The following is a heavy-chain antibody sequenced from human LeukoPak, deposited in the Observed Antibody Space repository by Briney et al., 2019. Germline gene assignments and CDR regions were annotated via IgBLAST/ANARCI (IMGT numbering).Heavy chain of an antibody. Sequence: SETLSLTCTVSGGSISSYYWSWIRQPPGKGLEWIGYIYYSGSTNYNPSLKSRVTISVDTSKNQFSLKLSSVTAADTAVYYCARAVSDYYDSSGYYFSWGQGTMVTVSS. CDR3: ARAVSDYYDSSGYYFS. D-gene: IGHD3-22*01. J-gene: IGHJ3*01. CDR1: GGSISSYY. V-gene: IGHV4-59*01. CDR2: IYYSGST.